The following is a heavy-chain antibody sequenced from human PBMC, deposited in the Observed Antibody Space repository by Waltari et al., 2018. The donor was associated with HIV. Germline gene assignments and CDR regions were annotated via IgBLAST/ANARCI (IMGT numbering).Heavy chain of an antibody. J-gene: IGHJ6*02. D-gene: IGHD2-2*01. V-gene: IGHV1-8*01. CDR2: MNPNSGNT. CDR1: GYTFSTYD. CDR3: SRGLHCTATSCLLYHGMDV. Sequence: QVQLVQSGAEVKKPGASVKVSCKASGYTFSTYDINWVRQATEQGLEGMGWMNPNSGNTGYAQKFQGRVNMTRNSSIRTAYMELSSLRSDDTAVYYCSRGLHCTATSCLLYHGMDVWGQGTAVSVSS.